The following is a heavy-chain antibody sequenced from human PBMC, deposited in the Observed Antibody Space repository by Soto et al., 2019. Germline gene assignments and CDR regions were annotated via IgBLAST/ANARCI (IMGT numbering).Heavy chain of an antibody. D-gene: IGHD3-22*01. CDR3: ARRSCYDSSGYWDWYFDL. V-gene: IGHV1-69*12. CDR2: SIPIFGTA. J-gene: IGHJ2*01. CDR1: GGTFRSYV. Sequence: QVQLVQSGAEVKKPGSSMKVSCKTSGGTFRSYVISWVRQAPGQGLEWMGWSIPIFGTANYAQKFQGRVTITADESTSTADMELSSLRSEDTAVYYCARRSCYDSSGYWDWYFDLWGRGTLVTVSS.